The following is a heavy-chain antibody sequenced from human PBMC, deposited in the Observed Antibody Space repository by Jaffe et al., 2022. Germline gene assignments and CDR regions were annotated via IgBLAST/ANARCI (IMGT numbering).Heavy chain of an antibody. J-gene: IGHJ3*02. Sequence: EVQLVESGGGLVQPGRSLRLSCTASGFTFGDYAMSWVRQAPGKGLEWVGFIRSKAYGGTTEYAASVKGRFTISRDDSKSIAYLQMNSLKTEDTAVYYCTRDGDLAVAYAFDIWGQGTMVTVSS. CDR1: GFTFGDYA. D-gene: IGHD6-19*01. CDR2: IRSKAYGGTT. CDR3: TRDGDLAVAYAFDI. V-gene: IGHV3-49*04.